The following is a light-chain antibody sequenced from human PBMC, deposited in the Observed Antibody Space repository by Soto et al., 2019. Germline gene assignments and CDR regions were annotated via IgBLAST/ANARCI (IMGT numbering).Light chain of an antibody. CDR1: SGDIGTYNL. CDR2: EVT. J-gene: IGLJ1*01. Sequence: QSALTQPASVSGSPGQSITISCTGTSGDIGTYNLVSWYQQHPGRAPKLIIYEVTDRPSGVSNRFSGSKSGNTASLTISGLQAEGEAEYYCSSYTNINTRACVFGTGTKLTVL. V-gene: IGLV2-14*02. CDR3: SSYTNINTRACV.